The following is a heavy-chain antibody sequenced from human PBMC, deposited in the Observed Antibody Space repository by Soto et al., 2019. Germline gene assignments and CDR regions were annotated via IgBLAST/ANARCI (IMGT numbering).Heavy chain of an antibody. CDR2: IYWDDDE. Sequence: QITLKESGPTLVKPTQPLTLTCTFSCNVVGLGWIRQPPGKALEWLALIYWDDDERYSPSLKSRLTITRPPSKNQVVLTMTNMDPVDTATYYCVHSKGVLRKGWFDSWGPGTLVTVSS. CDR3: VHSKGVLRKGWFDS. J-gene: IGHJ5*01. D-gene: IGHD2-8*01. CDR1: CNVVG. V-gene: IGHV2-5*02.